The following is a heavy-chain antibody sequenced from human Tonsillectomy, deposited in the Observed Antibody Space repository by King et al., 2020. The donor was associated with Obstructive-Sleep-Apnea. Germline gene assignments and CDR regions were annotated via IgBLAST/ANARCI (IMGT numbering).Heavy chain of an antibody. Sequence: VQLVQSGGGLVQPGGSLRLSCAASGFTFRSFSVMWVRQAPGKGLECVSSISGNGGSTYYADSVKGRFSIYRDNSKNTAALQMNSLRAEDTAVYYCAKGPFDYDPFDYWGQGTLVTVSS. J-gene: IGHJ4*02. D-gene: IGHD4/OR15-4a*01. CDR3: AKGPFDYDPFDY. CDR1: GFTFRSFS. CDR2: ISGNGGST. V-gene: IGHV3-23*04.